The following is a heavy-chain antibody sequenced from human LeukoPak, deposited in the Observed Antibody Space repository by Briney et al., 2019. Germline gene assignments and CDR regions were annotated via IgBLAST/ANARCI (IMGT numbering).Heavy chain of an antibody. CDR1: GFTFSIYA. V-gene: IGHV3-23*01. D-gene: IGHD3-9*01. Sequence: GGSLRLSCAAAGFTFSIYAMSFVRHAPGEGLEWVSAISGSGGSTYYADSVKGRFTISRDNSKNTLYLQMTSLRAEDTAVYYCAKGRYFDFAENYYGMDVWGQGTTVTVSS. J-gene: IGHJ6*02. CDR3: AKGRYFDFAENYYGMDV. CDR2: ISGSGGST.